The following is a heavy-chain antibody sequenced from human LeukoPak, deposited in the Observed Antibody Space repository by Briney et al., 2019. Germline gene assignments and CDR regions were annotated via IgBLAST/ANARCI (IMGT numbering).Heavy chain of an antibody. CDR1: GYSISSGYY. CDR3: WIVVVPATFDY. V-gene: IGHV4-38-2*02. CDR2: IYHSGST. Sequence: SETLSLTCTVSGYSISSGYYWGWVRQPPGKGLEWIESIYHSGSTYYNPSLKSRVTISVDTSKNQFSLKLSSVTAADTAVYYCWIVVVPATFDYWGQGTLVTVSS. J-gene: IGHJ4*02. D-gene: IGHD2-2*01.